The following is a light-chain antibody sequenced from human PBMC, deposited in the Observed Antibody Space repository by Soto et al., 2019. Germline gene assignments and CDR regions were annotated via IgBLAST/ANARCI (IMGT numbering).Light chain of an antibody. CDR2: GAS. CDR1: QSLNSN. J-gene: IGKJ1*01. V-gene: IGKV3-15*01. CDR3: QQHDNWPRT. Sequence: MTQSPVIFSVSPGERATVSFRASQSLNSNLAWYQQKPGQAPRLLIYGASTRATGIPARFSGSGSGTEFTLTISSLQSEDFAVYYCQQHDNWPRTFGQGTKVAIK.